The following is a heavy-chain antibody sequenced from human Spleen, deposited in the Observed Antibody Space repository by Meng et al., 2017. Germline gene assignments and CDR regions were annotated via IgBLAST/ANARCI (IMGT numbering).Heavy chain of an antibody. CDR1: GGSISSGGYY. CDR3: ARVTTVTQYFDY. V-gene: IGHV4-31*01. Sequence: HLQESGPGLGHPLLTLYLPCPVSGGSISSGGYYWSWIRQPPGKGLEWIGYIYYSGSTYYNPSLKSLVTISVDTSKNQFSLKLSSVTAADTAVYYCARVTTVTQYFDYWGQGTLVTVSS. J-gene: IGHJ4*02. CDR2: IYYSGST. D-gene: IGHD4-17*01.